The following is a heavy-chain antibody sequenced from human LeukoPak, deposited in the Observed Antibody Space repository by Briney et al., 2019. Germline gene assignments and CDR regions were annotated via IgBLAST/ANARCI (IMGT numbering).Heavy chain of an antibody. Sequence: GGSLRLSCAAAGFTFSSDWMSWVRQAPGKGLEWVANIKQDESEEYYVDSVKGRFTISRDNAKNSLYLQMNSLRAEDTAVYFCARRIVTYYYGSGLDYWGQGTLVTVSS. CDR2: IKQDESEE. CDR1: GFTFSSDW. J-gene: IGHJ4*02. CDR3: ARRIVTYYYGSGLDY. V-gene: IGHV3-7*01. D-gene: IGHD3-10*01.